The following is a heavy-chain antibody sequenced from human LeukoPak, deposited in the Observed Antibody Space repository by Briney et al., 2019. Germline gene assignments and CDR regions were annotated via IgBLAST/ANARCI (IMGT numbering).Heavy chain of an antibody. CDR1: GFSFSSYS. CDR3: ARDLSSTSGYWYYGMDV. CDR2: ISSSSSYI. D-gene: IGHD2-2*01. Sequence: GGSLRLSCTGSGFSFSSYSMNWVRQAPGKGLEWVSSISSSSSYIYYADSVKGRFTISRDNAKNSLYLQMNSLRAEDTAVYYCARDLSSTSGYWYYGMDVWGQGTTVTVSS. J-gene: IGHJ6*02. V-gene: IGHV3-21*01.